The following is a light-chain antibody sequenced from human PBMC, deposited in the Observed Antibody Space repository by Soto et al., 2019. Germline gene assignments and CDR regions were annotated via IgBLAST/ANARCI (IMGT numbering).Light chain of an antibody. V-gene: IGLV2-14*01. CDR2: EVS. J-gene: IGLJ1*01. CDR3: VSYTSSSTYV. CDR1: SSDVGGYTY. Sequence: QSVLTQPASVSGFPGQSITISCAGTSSDVGGYTYVSWYQHHPGKAPKLIIYEVSNRPLGVSDHFSGSKSGNTASLTISGLQAEDEADYYCVSYTSSSTYVFGTGTKLTVL.